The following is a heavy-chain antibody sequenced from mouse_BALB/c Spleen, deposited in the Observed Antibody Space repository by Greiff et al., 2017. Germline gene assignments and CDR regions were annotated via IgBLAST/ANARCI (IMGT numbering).Heavy chain of an antibody. CDR3: EEELRSFAY. Sequence: VKLMESGAELAKPGASVKMSCKASGYTFTSYWMHWVKQRPGQGLEWIGAIYPGNGDTSYNQKFKGKATLTADKTSSTAYMQLSSLTSEDSAVYYCEEELRSFAYWGQGTLVTVSA. D-gene: IGHD1-1*01. CDR2: IYPGNGDT. V-gene: IGHV1-87*01. J-gene: IGHJ3*01. CDR1: GYTFTSYW.